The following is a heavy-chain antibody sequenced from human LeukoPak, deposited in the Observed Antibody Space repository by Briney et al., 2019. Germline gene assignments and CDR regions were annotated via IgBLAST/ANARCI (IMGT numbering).Heavy chain of an antibody. CDR1: GFTFSGYG. J-gene: IGHJ4*02. V-gene: IGHV3-30*18. CDR3: AKDIVATAETYYFDD. Sequence: PGGSLRLSCAASGFTFSGYGMHWVRQAPGEGLEWVAVISGDGSNKFYAESVKGRFTISRDNFQNTLYLQMNSLRAEDTAVYYCAKDIVATAETYYFDDWGQGTLVTVSS. CDR2: ISGDGSNK. D-gene: IGHD2-2*01.